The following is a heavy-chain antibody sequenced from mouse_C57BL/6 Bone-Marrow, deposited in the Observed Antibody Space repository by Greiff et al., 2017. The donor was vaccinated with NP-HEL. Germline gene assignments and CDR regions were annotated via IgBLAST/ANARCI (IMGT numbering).Heavy chain of an antibody. J-gene: IGHJ2*01. CDR3: ARGSYGSSYYFDY. CDR1: GYTFTSYW. CDR2: IDPSDSYT. V-gene: IGHV1-50*01. D-gene: IGHD1-1*01. Sequence: QVQLQQSGAELVKPGASVKLSCKASGYTFTSYWMQWVKQRPGQGLEWIGEIDPSDSYTNYNQKFKGKATLTVDTSSSTAYMQLSSLTSEDSAVYYCARGSYGSSYYFDYWGQGTTLTVSS.